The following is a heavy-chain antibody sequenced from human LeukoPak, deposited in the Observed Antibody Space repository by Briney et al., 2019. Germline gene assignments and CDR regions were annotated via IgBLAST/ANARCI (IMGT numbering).Heavy chain of an antibody. D-gene: IGHD2-2*01. Sequence: GSLRLSCAASGFTFSDYYMSWIRQAPGKGLEWVSYISSSGSTIYYADSVKGRFTISRDNAKDSLYLQMNSLRAEDTAVYYCASGRQLLRSFYYYGMDVWGQGTTVTVSS. V-gene: IGHV3-11*01. CDR2: ISSSGSTI. CDR3: ASGRQLLRSFYYYGMDV. J-gene: IGHJ6*02. CDR1: GFTFSDYY.